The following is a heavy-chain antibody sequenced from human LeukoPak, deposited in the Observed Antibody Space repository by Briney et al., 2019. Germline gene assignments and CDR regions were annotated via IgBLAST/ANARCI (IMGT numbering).Heavy chain of an antibody. D-gene: IGHD2-2*01. V-gene: IGHV3-64*01. CDR3: ARGRYCSSTSCYGYYFDY. CDR2: ISSNGGST. J-gene: IGHJ4*02. CDR1: GFTFSSYA. Sequence: PGGSLRLSCAASGFTFSSYAMHWVRQAPGKGLEYVSAISSNGGSTYYANSVKGRFTISRDNSKNTLYLQMGSLRAEDMAVYYCARGRYCSSTSCYGYYFDYWVQGTLVTVSS.